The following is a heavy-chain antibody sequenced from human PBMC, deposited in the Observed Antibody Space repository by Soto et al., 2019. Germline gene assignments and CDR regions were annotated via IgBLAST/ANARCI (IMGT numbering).Heavy chain of an antibody. D-gene: IGHD4-17*01. CDR3: TKDINAVTKSSFGLDW. Sequence: EVQLVESGGGLVQPGGSLRLSCAASGFNFDDYAMHWVRQAPGKGLEWVSGINWNSGRIGYSDSVRDRFTISRDNAKKSLYLQMNSLRSEDTALYYCTKDINAVTKSSFGLDWWGQGTLVTVSS. J-gene: IGHJ4*02. CDR1: GFNFDDYA. CDR2: INWNSGRI. V-gene: IGHV3-9*01.